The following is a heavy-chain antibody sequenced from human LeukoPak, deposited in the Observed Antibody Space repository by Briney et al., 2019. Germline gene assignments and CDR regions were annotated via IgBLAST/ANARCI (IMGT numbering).Heavy chain of an antibody. CDR2: INPSTGNP. D-gene: IGHD1-26*01. CDR3: APSGTYYFNY. V-gene: IGHV7-4-1*02. CDR1: GYTFTTYG. Sequence: ASVKVSCKASGYTFTTYGMNWVRQAPGQGLEWMGWINPSTGNPTYAQGFTGRFVFSLGTSVSTAYLQISSLKAEDTATYYCAPSGTYYFNYWGQGTLVTVSS. J-gene: IGHJ4*02.